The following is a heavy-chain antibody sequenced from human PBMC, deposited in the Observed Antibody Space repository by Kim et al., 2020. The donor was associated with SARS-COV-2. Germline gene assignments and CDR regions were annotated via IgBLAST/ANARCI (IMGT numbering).Heavy chain of an antibody. CDR1: GGSISSSSYY. CDR2: IYYIGST. CDR3: ARRGIQLWLSFDY. D-gene: IGHD5-18*01. V-gene: IGHV4-39*01. J-gene: IGHJ4*02. Sequence: SETLSLTCTVSGGSISSSSYYWGWIRQPPGKGLEWIGSIYYIGSTYYNPSLKSRVTISVDTSKNKFSVKLSSVTAADTAVYYCARRGIQLWLSFDYWGQGTLVTVSS.